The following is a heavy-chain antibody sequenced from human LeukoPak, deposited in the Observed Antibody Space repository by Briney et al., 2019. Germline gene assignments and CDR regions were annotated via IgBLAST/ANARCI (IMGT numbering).Heavy chain of an antibody. CDR2: IYSGGNT. V-gene: IGHV3-66*01. CDR3: ARGGYSGTYYFDY. D-gene: IGHD1-26*01. CDR1: GFTVNSKQ. Sequence: GGSLRLSCAAAGFTVNSKQLSWVRQAPGKGLEWVSVIYSGGNTDYADSVKGRFTISRDNSKSTLYLQMNSLTAEDTAVYYCARGGYSGTYYFDYWGQGTLVTVSS. J-gene: IGHJ4*02.